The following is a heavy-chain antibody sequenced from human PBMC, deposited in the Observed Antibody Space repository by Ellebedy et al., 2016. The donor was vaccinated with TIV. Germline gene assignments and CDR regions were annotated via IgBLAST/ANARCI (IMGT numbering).Heavy chain of an antibody. J-gene: IGHJ4*02. Sequence: MPSETLSLTCTVSGGPISRPYWSWIRQPPGKGLEWIGHVYYNGNTKYNPSLQSRVTISLDASKNQFSLKLDSVTAADTAVYYCTSGEGWLIDYWGQGTLVTVSS. V-gene: IGHV4-59*11. CDR2: VYYNGNT. CDR3: TSGEGWLIDY. D-gene: IGHD2-15*01. CDR1: GGPISRPY.